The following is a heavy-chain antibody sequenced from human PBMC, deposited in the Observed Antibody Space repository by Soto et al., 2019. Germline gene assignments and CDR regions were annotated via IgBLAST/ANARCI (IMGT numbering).Heavy chain of an antibody. J-gene: IGHJ6*02. CDR2: IISIFGTT. CDR3: ARGVWTGFYGMDV. CDR1: GGTFSNYA. D-gene: IGHD1-1*01. Sequence: QVQLVQSGAEVKKPGSSVKVSCKASGGTFSNYAISWVRQAPGQGLEWVGGIISIFGTTNYAQNFQGRVTITADESTSTAYMELGGLRSEDTAVYYCARGVWTGFYGMDVWGQGTTVTVSS. V-gene: IGHV1-69*01.